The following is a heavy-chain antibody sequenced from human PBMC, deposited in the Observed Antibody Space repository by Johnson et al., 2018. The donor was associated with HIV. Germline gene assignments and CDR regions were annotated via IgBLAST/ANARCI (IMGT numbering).Heavy chain of an antibody. J-gene: IGHJ3*02. CDR2: ISYDGSNK. CDR1: GFTFSDYY. D-gene: IGHD1-26*01. Sequence: QVQLVESGGGLVQPGGSLRLSCAASGFTFSDYYMSWIRQAPGKGLEWVAVISYDGSNKYYADSVKGRFTISRDNAKNSLYLQMNSLRAEDTAVYYCARGEGGTYLPDAFDIWGQGTMVTVSS. V-gene: IGHV3-30-3*01. CDR3: ARGEGGTYLPDAFDI.